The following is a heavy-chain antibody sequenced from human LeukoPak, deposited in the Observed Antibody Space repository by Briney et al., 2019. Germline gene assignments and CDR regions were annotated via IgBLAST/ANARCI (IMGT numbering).Heavy chain of an antibody. Sequence: SETLSLTCAVYGGSFSGYYWSWIRQPPGKGLEWVGEINHSGSTNYNPSLKSRVTISVDTSKNQFSLKLSSVTAADTAVYYCARGAPPAPDYWGQGTLVTVSS. CDR1: GGSFSGYY. J-gene: IGHJ4*02. CDR3: ARGAPPAPDY. CDR2: INHSGST. V-gene: IGHV4-34*01.